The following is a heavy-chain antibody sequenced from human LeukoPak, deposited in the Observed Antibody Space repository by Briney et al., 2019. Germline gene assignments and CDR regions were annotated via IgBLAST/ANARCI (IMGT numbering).Heavy chain of an antibody. V-gene: IGHV3-53*01. CDR1: GFSVSNNY. J-gene: IGHJ4*02. Sequence: GGSLRLSCAASGFSVSNNYMSWVRQAPGKGLEWVSVIYSGGSTYYADSAKGRFTISRDNSKNTLYLQMNSLRAEDTAVYYCARLKYYFDNSGYYYFDYWGQGTLVTVSS. CDR3: ARLKYYFDNSGYYYFDY. CDR2: IYSGGST. D-gene: IGHD3-22*01.